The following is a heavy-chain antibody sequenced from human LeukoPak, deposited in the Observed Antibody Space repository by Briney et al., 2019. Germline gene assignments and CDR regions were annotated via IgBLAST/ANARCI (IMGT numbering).Heavy chain of an antibody. CDR3: ARSPGRITIFGVVIAFDI. CDR1: GGSISSYY. J-gene: IGHJ3*02. D-gene: IGHD3-3*01. V-gene: IGHV4-59*01. CDR2: IYYSGST. Sequence: SSETLSLTCTVSGGSISSYYWTWIRQPPGKGLEWIGYIYYSGSTNYNPSLKSRVTISVDTSKNQFSLKLSSVTAADTAVYYCARSPGRITIFGVVIAFDIWGQGTMVTVSS.